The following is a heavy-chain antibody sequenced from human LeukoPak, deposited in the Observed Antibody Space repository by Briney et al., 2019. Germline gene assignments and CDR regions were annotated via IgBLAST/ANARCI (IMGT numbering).Heavy chain of an antibody. CDR1: GGSLRTDY. J-gene: IGHJ4*02. CDR2: IYYTGST. D-gene: IGHD3-22*01. CDR3: ARGRGDSRGTSFDY. Sequence: SSETLSLTCTVSGGSLRTDYWSSSWQPPGEGLWWIGYIYYTGSTTYNPSLRSRVAISIDTSKNQFSLRLNSVTAADTAVYYCARGRGDSRGTSFDYWGQGTLVTVSS. V-gene: IGHV4-59*01.